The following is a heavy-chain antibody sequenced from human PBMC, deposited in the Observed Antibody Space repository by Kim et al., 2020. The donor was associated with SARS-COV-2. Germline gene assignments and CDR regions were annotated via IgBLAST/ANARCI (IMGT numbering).Heavy chain of an antibody. V-gene: IGHV3-23*01. D-gene: IGHD5-18*01. J-gene: IGHJ4*02. CDR2: VRDTGDST. Sequence: GGSLRLSCAASGFTFSSYAMSWVRQAPGKGLEWVSVVRDTGDSTSYADSVKGRFTISRDNSKNTLYLQMNSLRAEDTAVYFCAKRQGGYGLGGDDYWGQG. CDR3: AKRQGGYGLGGDDY. CDR1: GFTFSSYA.